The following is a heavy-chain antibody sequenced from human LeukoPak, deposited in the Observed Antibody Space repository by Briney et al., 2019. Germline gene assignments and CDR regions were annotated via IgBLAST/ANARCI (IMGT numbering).Heavy chain of an antibody. D-gene: IGHD2-15*01. V-gene: IGHV4-39*01. CDR1: GGSISGSSFY. J-gene: IGHJ4*02. Sequence: SETLSLTCTVSGGSISGSSFYWGWIRQSPGMGLEWIGTMSYSGSTYYSPSLKSRVTMSVDTSKNQFSPKLNSVTAADTAVYYCARPVARLQSSEGYFDYWGQGTLVTVSS. CDR3: ARPVARLQSSEGYFDY. CDR2: MSYSGST.